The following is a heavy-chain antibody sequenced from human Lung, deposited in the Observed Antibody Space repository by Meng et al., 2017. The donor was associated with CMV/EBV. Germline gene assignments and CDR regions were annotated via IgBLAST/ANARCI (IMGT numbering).Heavy chain of an antibody. Sequence: GXXRLSCAASGFIFSSYSMNWVRQAPGKGLEWVSSISISSGYKNYADSVKGRFTISRDNAKNSLYLQMNSLRAEDTAVYYCARVPYGDYPYWGQGTLVTVSS. CDR2: ISISSGYK. J-gene: IGHJ4*02. CDR3: ARVPYGDYPY. V-gene: IGHV3-21*01. D-gene: IGHD4-17*01. CDR1: GFIFSSYS.